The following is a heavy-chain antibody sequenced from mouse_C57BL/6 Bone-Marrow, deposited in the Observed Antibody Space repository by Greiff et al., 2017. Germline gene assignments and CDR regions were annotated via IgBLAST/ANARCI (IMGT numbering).Heavy chain of an antibody. CDR1: GYTFTSYW. Sequence: QVQLQQPGAELVKPGASVKMSCKASGYTFTSYWITWVKQRPGQGLEWIGDIYPGSGSTNYNEKFKSKATLTVDTSSSTAYMQLSSLTSEDSAVYYCARRYDSKSWDFDVWGTGTTVTVSS. J-gene: IGHJ1*03. CDR2: IYPGSGST. V-gene: IGHV1-55*01. D-gene: IGHD2-3*01. CDR3: ARRYDSKSWDFDV.